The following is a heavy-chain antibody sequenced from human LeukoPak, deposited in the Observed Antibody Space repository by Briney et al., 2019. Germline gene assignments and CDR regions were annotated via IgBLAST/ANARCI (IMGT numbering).Heavy chain of an antibody. V-gene: IGHV3-21*01. CDR2: ISSSSIHI. J-gene: IGHJ4*02. Sequence: GGALRTSRSALGVNFHIHQMNWVLQAAGQGLGWVESISSSSIHIYYADSVKGRFTISRDNAKNSLYLQMDTLKAEDTAVYYWAKGDTSAHFFDYWGQGTLVTVSS. CDR3: AKGDTSAHFFDY. D-gene: IGHD2-21*02. CDR1: GVNFHIHQ.